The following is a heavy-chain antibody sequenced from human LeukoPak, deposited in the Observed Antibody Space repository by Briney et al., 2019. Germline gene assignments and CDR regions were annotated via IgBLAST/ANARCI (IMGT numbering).Heavy chain of an antibody. V-gene: IGHV1-46*01. J-gene: IGHJ5*02. CDR2: INPSGGST. Sequence: ASVKVSCKASGYTFTSYYMQWVRQAPGQGLEWMGIINPSGGSTSYAQKFQGRVTMTRGTSTSTVYMELSSLRSEDTAVYYCATFSHHEGRFDPWGQGTLVTVSS. CDR1: GYTFTSYY. D-gene: IGHD1-14*01. CDR3: ATFSHHEGRFDP.